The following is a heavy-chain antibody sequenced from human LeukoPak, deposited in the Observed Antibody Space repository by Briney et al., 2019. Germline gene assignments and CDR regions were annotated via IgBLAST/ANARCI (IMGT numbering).Heavy chain of an antibody. J-gene: IGHJ3*02. CDR1: GFTFSSYG. V-gene: IGHV3-30*02. CDR2: IRYDGSNK. Sequence: GGSLRLSCAASGFTFSSYGMHWVRQAPGKGLEWVAFIRYDGSNKYYADSVKGRFTISRDNAKNSLYLQMNSLRVEDMALYYCAKEIAPDGYAFDIWGQGTMVTVSS. D-gene: IGHD6-13*01. CDR3: AKEIAPDGYAFDI.